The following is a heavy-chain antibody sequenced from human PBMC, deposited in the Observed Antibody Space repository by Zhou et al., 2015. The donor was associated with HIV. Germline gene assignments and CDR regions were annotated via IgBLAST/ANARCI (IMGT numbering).Heavy chain of an antibody. V-gene: IGHV3-53*01. D-gene: IGHD3-22*01. Sequence: EVQLVESGGGLIQPGGSLRLSCAASGFTVNTNYMSWVRQAPGKGLEWVSIIYSGGSRYYADFVKGRFTISRDNSKNTLYLQMNSLRAEDTAVYYCARDTHYYDSSGYYSFQHWGQGTLVTVSS. CDR1: GFTVNTNY. J-gene: IGHJ1*01. CDR3: ARDTHYYDSSGYYSFQH. CDR2: IYSGGSR.